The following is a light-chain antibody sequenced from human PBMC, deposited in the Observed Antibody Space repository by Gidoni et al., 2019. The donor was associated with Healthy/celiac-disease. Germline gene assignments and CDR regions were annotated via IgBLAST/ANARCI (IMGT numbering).Light chain of an antibody. CDR2: DVS. V-gene: IGLV2-14*03. CDR1: SSDVGGYNY. Sequence: QSALTQPAPVSGSPGQSITISCTGTSSDVGGYNYVSWYQQHPGKAPKLMIYDVSNRPSGVSNRFSGSKSGNTASLTIAGLQAEDEADYYGSSYTSSSTLVFGGGTKLTVL. CDR3: SSYTSSSTLV. J-gene: IGLJ2*01.